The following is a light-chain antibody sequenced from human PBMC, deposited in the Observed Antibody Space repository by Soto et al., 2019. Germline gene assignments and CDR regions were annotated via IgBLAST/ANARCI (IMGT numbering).Light chain of an antibody. V-gene: IGKV3-20*01. CDR1: QSVSSSY. CDR3: QQYGPSPWT. CDR2: GAS. Sequence: EIVLTQSPGTLSLSPGERATLSCRASQSVSSSYVGWYQQKPGQAPRLLIYGASNRATGNPDRFSGSGSGSDFNLNISRLGAEKFADYYCQQYGPSPWTFGQGTKVEVK. J-gene: IGKJ1*01.